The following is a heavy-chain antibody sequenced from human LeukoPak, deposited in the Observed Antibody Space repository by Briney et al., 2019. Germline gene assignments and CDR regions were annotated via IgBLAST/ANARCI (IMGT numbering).Heavy chain of an antibody. Sequence: GGSLRLSCSASGFPFSTYAIHWVRQAPGKGLEYVAGISSNGDNTDFADSAKGRFTISRDNSKSTLFLQMNSLRAEDTAVYFCTRDSALLGVAFDLWGQGTVVTVSS. D-gene: IGHD2-15*01. J-gene: IGHJ3*01. CDR2: ISSNGDNT. V-gene: IGHV3-64D*06. CDR3: TRDSALLGVAFDL. CDR1: GFPFSTYA.